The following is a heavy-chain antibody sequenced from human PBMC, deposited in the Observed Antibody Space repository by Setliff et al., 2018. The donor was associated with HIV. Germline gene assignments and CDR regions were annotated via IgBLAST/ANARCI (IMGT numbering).Heavy chain of an antibody. CDR2: MNPNIGNT. V-gene: IGHV1-8*02. CDR3: ARVRRGSSWTLTTLRTFDY. Sequence: GASVKVSCKASGHTFSSYEINWVRQATGQGLEWMGWMNPNIGNTGYAQKFQGRFTMTRYTSISTAYMELSSLRSEDTAVNYCARVRRGSSWTLTTLRTFDYWGQGTLVTVSS. CDR1: GHTFSSYE. D-gene: IGHD4-17*01. J-gene: IGHJ4*02.